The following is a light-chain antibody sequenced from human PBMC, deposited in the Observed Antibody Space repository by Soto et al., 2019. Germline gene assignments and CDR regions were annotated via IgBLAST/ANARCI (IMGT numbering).Light chain of an antibody. CDR3: SSYTGSSTYVV. Sequence: QSVLTQPASVSGSPGQSITISCTGTSSDVGGYNYVSWYQQHPGKAPKLMIYDVNNRPSRVSNRFSGSKSGNTASLTISGLQAEDEADYYCSSYTGSSTYVVFGGGTKLTVL. J-gene: IGLJ2*01. CDR1: SSDVGGYNY. V-gene: IGLV2-14*01. CDR2: DVN.